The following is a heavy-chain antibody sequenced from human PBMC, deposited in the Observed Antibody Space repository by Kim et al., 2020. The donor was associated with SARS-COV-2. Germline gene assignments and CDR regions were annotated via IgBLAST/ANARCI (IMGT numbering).Heavy chain of an antibody. CDR3: ARHYHHGSGSYSPFDY. V-gene: IGHV4-39*01. CDR2: LCYTETT. Sequence: SETLSLTCTVSGDSITSSNYYWGWIRQPPGKGLEWIGSLCYTETTYYNPSLRSRVTISVDTSKNQLSLRLTSVTAADTAVYYCARHYHHGSGSYSPFDYWGQGTLVTVSA. J-gene: IGHJ4*02. CDR1: GDSITSSNYY. D-gene: IGHD3-10*01.